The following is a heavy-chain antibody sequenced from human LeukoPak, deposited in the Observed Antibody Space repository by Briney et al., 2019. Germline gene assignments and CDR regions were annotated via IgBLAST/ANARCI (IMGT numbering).Heavy chain of an antibody. D-gene: IGHD4-17*01. CDR1: GDSISSGGYS. CDR3: ARGVTRNWFDP. CDR2: IYQTGST. V-gene: IGHV4-30-2*01. Sequence: PSQTLSLTCALSGDSISSGGYSWSWIRQPPGKGLEWIGYIYQTGSTYYNPSLKSRVTISVDRSKNQFSLMLTSVTAADTAVYYCARGVTRNWFDPWGQGTLVTVSS. J-gene: IGHJ5*02.